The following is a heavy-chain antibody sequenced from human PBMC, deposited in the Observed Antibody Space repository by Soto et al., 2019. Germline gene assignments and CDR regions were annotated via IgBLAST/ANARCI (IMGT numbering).Heavy chain of an antibody. CDR2: IWNDGSNK. J-gene: IGHJ6*02. D-gene: IGHD2-2*03. CDR3: ARALFPDVDIYAMDV. CDR1: GFTFSDHA. V-gene: IGHV3-33*01. Sequence: PGGSLRLCCAASGFTFSDHAMHWVRQAPGKGREWLAIIWNDGSNKLYAGSVKGRFAISRDNSKNTVYLQMNTLSAEDTAVYYCARALFPDVDIYAMDVWGQGTTVTVSS.